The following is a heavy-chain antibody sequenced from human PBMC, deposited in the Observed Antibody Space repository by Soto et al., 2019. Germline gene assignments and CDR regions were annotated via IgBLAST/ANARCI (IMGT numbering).Heavy chain of an antibody. CDR2: IYPGDSDT. CDR1: GYSFTSYW. J-gene: IGHJ6*03. Sequence: GGALKIYCKGSGYSFTSYWVGWVRQMPGKSLEWMGIIYPGDSDTRYSPSFQGQVTISADKSISTAYLQWSSLKASDTAMYYCARRFDDYGDYHYYYYMDIWGKGTTVTVSS. CDR3: ARRFDDYGDYHYYYYMDI. D-gene: IGHD4-17*01. V-gene: IGHV5-51*01.